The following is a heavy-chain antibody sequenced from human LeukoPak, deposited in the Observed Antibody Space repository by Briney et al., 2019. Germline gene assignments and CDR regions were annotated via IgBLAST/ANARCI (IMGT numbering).Heavy chain of an antibody. Sequence: GGSLRLSCAASGFTFSSYWMSWVRQAPGKGLEWVANIKQDGSEKYYVDSVKGRFTISRDNAKNSLYLQMNSLRAEDTAVYYCAGDPLGYSSGGFHWGQGTLVTVSS. D-gene: IGHD6-19*01. CDR2: IKQDGSEK. CDR3: AGDPLGYSSGGFH. V-gene: IGHV3-7*01. J-gene: IGHJ4*02. CDR1: GFTFSSYW.